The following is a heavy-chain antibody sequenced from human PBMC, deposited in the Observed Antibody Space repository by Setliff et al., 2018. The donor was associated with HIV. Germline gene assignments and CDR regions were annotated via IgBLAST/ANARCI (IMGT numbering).Heavy chain of an antibody. Sequence: SETLSLTCTVSGGSFTSRSYYWGWIRQPPGKGLEWIGSIFYSGITYYNPSLKSRVTISVDTSKNQFSLNLTSVTAADTAVYYCASSKTFYDLWGGYYTQGAFKIWGLGTMVTVSS. J-gene: IGHJ3*02. CDR2: IFYSGIT. CDR3: ASSKTFYDLWGGYYTQGAFKI. V-gene: IGHV4-39*01. D-gene: IGHD3-3*01. CDR1: GGSFTSRSYY.